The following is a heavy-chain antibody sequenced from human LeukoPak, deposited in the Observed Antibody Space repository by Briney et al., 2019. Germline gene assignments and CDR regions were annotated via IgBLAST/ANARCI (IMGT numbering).Heavy chain of an antibody. CDR3: ARGRITMVRGVISFGYFDY. D-gene: IGHD3-10*01. Sequence: ASVKISCKASGYTFTSYAMHWVRQAPGQRLEWMGWINAGNGNTKYSQKFQGRVTITRDTSASTAYMELSSLRSEDTAVYYCARGRITMVRGVISFGYFDYWGQGPLVTVSS. J-gene: IGHJ4*02. V-gene: IGHV1-3*01. CDR1: GYTFTSYA. CDR2: INAGNGNT.